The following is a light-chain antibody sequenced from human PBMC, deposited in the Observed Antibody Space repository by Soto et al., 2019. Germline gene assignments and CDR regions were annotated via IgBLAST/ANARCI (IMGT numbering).Light chain of an antibody. J-gene: IGKJ3*01. V-gene: IGKV3-20*01. CDR2: GAS. CDR3: QQYGVSPLT. Sequence: EIVLTQSPGTPSLSPGERVTLSCRASQNVYINSLAWYQQKPGQTPRLLIYGASTRAAAVPDRFSGSGSGTDFALSIDGLEPEDFAIYYCQQYGVSPLTFGPGTRVD. CDR1: QNVYINS.